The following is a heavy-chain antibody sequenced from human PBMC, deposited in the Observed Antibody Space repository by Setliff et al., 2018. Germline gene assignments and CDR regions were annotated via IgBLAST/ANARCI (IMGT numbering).Heavy chain of an antibody. CDR1: GGSFSGYF. J-gene: IGHJ4*02. CDR2: INDRGST. Sequence: SETLSLTCAVYGGSFSGYFWSWIRQSPGRGLEWIGEINDRGSTHYNPSLKSRVTISVDTSKNQFSLKLSSVTAADTAVFYCARLSGYYFDYWGQGTLVTVSS. D-gene: IGHD3-22*01. CDR3: ARLSGYYFDY. V-gene: IGHV4-34*01.